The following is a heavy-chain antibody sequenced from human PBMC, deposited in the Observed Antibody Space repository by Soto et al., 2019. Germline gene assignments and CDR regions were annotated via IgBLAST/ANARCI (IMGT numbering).Heavy chain of an antibody. V-gene: IGHV3-48*01. CDR1: GFTFSSYA. CDR3: ATLQALDS. J-gene: IGHJ4*02. CDR2: ISSYSSNK. Sequence: PGGSLRLSCAASGFTFSSYAMNWVRQAPGKGLEWVSYISSYSSNKYYADSLQGRFTISRDNAKNSLYLQMNSLRAEDTAVYYCATLQALDSWGQGTLVTVSS. D-gene: IGHD2-15*01.